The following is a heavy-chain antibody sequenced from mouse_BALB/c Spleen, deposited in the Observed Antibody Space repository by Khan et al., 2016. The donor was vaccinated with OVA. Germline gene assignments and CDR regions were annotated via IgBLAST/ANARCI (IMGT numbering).Heavy chain of an antibody. CDR1: GFSLTNYG. CDR2: IWSDGST. CDR3: DRRPYDHYNIMDY. J-gene: IGHJ4*01. D-gene: IGHD1-1*01. Sequence: QMQLEESGPGLVAPSQSLSITCTISGFSLTNYGVHWIRQPPGKGLEWLVVIWSDGSTTYNSALKSRLTITKDNSKSQVFLQMNSLQTDDTAIYFCDRRPYDHYNIMDYWGQGTSVTVSS. V-gene: IGHV2-6-1*01.